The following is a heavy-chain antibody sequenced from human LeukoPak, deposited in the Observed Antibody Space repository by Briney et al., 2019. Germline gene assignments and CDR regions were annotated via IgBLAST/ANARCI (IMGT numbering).Heavy chain of an antibody. Sequence: ASVKVSCKASGYTFTGYYMHWVRQAPGQGLEWMGWINPNSGGTNYAQKFQGWVTMTRDTSISTAYMELRSLRSDDTAVYYCARVRSWNAFDIWGQGTMVTVSS. CDR3: ARVRSWNAFDI. CDR2: INPNSGGT. CDR1: GYTFTGYY. V-gene: IGHV1-2*04. J-gene: IGHJ3*02. D-gene: IGHD1-1*01.